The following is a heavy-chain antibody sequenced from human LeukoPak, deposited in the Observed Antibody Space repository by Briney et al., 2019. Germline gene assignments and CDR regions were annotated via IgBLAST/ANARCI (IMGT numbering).Heavy chain of an antibody. D-gene: IGHD5-12*01. CDR1: GYTFTGYY. J-gene: IGHJ4*02. CDR3: ARPIGSGYDSYYFDY. CDR2: INPNSGGT. V-gene: IGHV1-2*02. Sequence: GASVKVSCKASGYTFTGYYMHWVRQAPGQGLEWMGWINPNSGGTNYAQKFQGRVTMTRDTSISTAYMELSRLRSDDTAVYYCARPIGSGYDSYYFDYWGQGTLVTVSS.